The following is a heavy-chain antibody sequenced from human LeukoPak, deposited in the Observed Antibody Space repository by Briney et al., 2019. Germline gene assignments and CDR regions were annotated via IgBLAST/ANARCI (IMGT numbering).Heavy chain of an antibody. CDR1: GGSISSGDYY. J-gene: IGHJ4*02. CDR2: IYFSGST. CDR3: ARRNWGSNYFDY. Sequence: PSETLSLICTVSGGSISSGDYYWSWIRQPPGKGLEWIGYIYFSGSTYYNPSLKSRVTMSVHTSKTQFSLKLISVTAADTAVYYCARRNWGSNYFDYWGQGTLVTVSS. V-gene: IGHV4-30-4*01. D-gene: IGHD7-27*01.